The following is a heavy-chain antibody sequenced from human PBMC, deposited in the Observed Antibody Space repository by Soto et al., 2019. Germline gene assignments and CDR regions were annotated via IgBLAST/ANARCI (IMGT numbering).Heavy chain of an antibody. CDR1: VGSISSYY. Sequence: SETLSLTCTVSVGSISSYYWSWIRQPPGKGLEWIEYIYYSGSTNYNPSLKSRVAISVDTSKNQFSLKLSSVTAADTAVYYCARDSDYGDYYGMDVWGQGTTVTVSS. J-gene: IGHJ6*02. CDR2: IYYSGST. CDR3: ARDSDYGDYYGMDV. V-gene: IGHV4-59*01. D-gene: IGHD4-17*01.